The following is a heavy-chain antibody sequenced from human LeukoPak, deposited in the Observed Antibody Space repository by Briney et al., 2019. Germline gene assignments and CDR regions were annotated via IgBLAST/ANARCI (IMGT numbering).Heavy chain of an antibody. CDR1: GFTFDDYA. D-gene: IGHD1-26*01. CDR2: ISWNSGSI. CDR3: ARWGLGPSFDS. J-gene: IGHJ4*02. V-gene: IGHV3-9*01. Sequence: GGSLRLSCAASGFTFDDYAMHWVRQAPGKGLEWVSGISWNSGSIGYADSVKGRFTISRDNAKKSLYLQLNSLRVEDTAVYYCARWGLGPSFDSWGQGTLVTVSS.